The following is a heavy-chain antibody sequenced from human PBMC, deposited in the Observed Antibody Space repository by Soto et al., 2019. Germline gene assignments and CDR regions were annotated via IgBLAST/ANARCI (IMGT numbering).Heavy chain of an antibody. J-gene: IGHJ4*02. CDR2: VYYRGRS. CDR3: VSQRTTVPTQAYFDY. D-gene: IGHD4-17*01. V-gene: IGHV4-39*01. Sequence: SETLSLTCTVSCGSVTNSSYYWGWIRQSPGKGLEWIGSVYYRGRSYSKSSVKSRVTISVDTSKNRFSLSLNSVTASDTAVYFCVSQRTTVPTQAYFDYWGPGALVTVSS. CDR1: CGSVTNSSYY.